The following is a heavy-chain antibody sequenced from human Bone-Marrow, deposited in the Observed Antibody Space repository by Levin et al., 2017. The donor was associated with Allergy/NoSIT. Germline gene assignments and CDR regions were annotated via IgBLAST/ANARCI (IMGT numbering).Heavy chain of an antibody. CDR1: GFTFSSYG. CDR3: ARADTTWNDAFDI. J-gene: IGHJ3*02. CDR2: IWYDGSNK. Sequence: GESLKISCAASGFTFSSYGMHWVRQAPGKGLEWVAVIWYDGSNKYYADSVKGRFTISRDNSKNTLYLQMNSLRAEDTAVYYCARADTTWNDAFDIWGQGTMVTVSS. V-gene: IGHV3-33*01. D-gene: IGHD1-26*01.